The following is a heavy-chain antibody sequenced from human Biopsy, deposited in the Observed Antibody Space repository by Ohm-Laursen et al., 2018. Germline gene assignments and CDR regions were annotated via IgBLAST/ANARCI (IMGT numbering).Heavy chain of an antibody. V-gene: IGHV4-31*01. CDR2: IFNSANT. CDR1: GGSISSGGSY. J-gene: IGHJ5*02. D-gene: IGHD3-22*01. CDR3: ARGDYFDSNGYFWFDP. Sequence: SQTLSLTCTVSGGSISSGGSYWSWIRHRPRKGLEWFGYIFNSANTYYNPSLKNLITISGDTSKNQFSLKLNSVTAADTAVYYCARGDYFDSNGYFWFDPWGQGTLVTVSS.